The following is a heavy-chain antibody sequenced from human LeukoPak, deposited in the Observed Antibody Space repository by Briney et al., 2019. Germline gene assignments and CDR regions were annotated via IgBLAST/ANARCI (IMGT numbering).Heavy chain of an antibody. Sequence: ESGPALVTPTQTLTLTCTFSGFSLSTGGMCVSWIRQPPGKALEWLALIDWDDDKYYSTSLKTRLTISKDTSKNQVVLTMTNMDPVDTATYYCARIARYSSSWYWFDPWGQGTLVTVSS. D-gene: IGHD6-13*01. CDR1: GFSLSTGGMC. CDR3: ARIARYSSSWYWFDP. J-gene: IGHJ5*02. V-gene: IGHV2-70*01. CDR2: IDWDDDK.